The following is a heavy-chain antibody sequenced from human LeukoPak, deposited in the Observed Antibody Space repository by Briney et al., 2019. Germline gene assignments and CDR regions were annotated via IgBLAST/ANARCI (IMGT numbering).Heavy chain of an antibody. J-gene: IGHJ5*02. CDR1: GGSISSSNW. Sequence: KTSETLSLTCAVSGGSISSSNWWSWVRQPPGKGLEWIGEIYHSGSTNYNPSLKSRVTISVDKSKNQFSLKLSSVTAADTAVYHCASHSSIAARGTSWFDPWGQGTLVTVSS. V-gene: IGHV4-4*02. D-gene: IGHD6-6*01. CDR3: ASHSSIAARGTSWFDP. CDR2: IYHSGST.